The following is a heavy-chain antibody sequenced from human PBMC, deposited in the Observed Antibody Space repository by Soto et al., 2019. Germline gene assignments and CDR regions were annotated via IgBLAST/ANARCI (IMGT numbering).Heavy chain of an antibody. J-gene: IGHJ4*02. D-gene: IGHD2-15*01. CDR2: IIPIFGTA. CDR3: ASLAQWRLVVVAATGDY. CDR1: GGTFSSYA. Sequence: QVQLVQSGAEVKKPGSSVKVSCKASGGTFSSYAISWVRQAPGQGLEWMGGIIPIFGTANYAQKFQGRVTRLGPGTYEQQVQGRVTMTADDPPRTADRELSSLRAEDTAVYYCASLAQWRLVVVAATGDYWGQGTLVTVSS. V-gene: IGHV1-69*12.